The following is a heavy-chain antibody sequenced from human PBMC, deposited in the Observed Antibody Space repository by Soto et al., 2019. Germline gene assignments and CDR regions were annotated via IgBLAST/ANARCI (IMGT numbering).Heavy chain of an antibody. CDR1: GFTFSSYA. Sequence: VGSLRLSCAASGFTFSSYAMHWVRQARGKGLEWVAVISYDGSNKYYADSVKGRFTISRDNSKNTLYLQMNSLRAEDTAVYYCARDHLIPAAISYHYYYGMDVWGQGTTVTVSS. J-gene: IGHJ6*02. CDR3: ARDHLIPAAISYHYYYGMDV. CDR2: ISYDGSNK. V-gene: IGHV3-30-3*01. D-gene: IGHD2-2*01.